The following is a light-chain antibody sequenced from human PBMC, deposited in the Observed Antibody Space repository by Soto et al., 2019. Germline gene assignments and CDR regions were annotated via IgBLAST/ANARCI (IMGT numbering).Light chain of an antibody. V-gene: IGKV3D-20*02. J-gene: IGKJ2*01. Sequence: EIVLTQSPGTLSLSPGERATLSCRASQSVSSKYLAWYQQKPGQAPRVLIYGTSIRASGVPERFSGGGSGTDFTLTITRLEPEDFAVYYCQQRSNWPYTFGQGTKLDIK. CDR3: QQRSNWPYT. CDR2: GTS. CDR1: QSVSSKY.